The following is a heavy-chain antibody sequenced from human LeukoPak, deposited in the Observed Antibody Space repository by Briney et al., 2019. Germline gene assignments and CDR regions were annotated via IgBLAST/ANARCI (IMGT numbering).Heavy chain of an antibody. CDR1: GFAFSIYA. J-gene: IGHJ4*02. CDR2: ISASGGTT. CDR3: AKWYSSSSPLDY. Sequence: GGSLRLSCAASGFAFSIYAMSWVRQAPGKGLEWVSTISASGGTTYYADSVKGRFTISRGNSKNTLYLQLNSLRAEDTAVYYCAKWYSSSSPLDYWGQGTLVTVSS. V-gene: IGHV3-23*01. D-gene: IGHD6-6*01.